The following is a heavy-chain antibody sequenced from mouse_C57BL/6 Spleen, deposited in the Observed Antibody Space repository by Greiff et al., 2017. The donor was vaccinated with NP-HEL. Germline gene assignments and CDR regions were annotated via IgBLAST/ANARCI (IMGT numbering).Heavy chain of an antibody. CDR3: ARDDGNYWYFDY. V-gene: IGHV1-80*01. Sequence: VQLQQSGAELVKPGASVKISCKASGYAFSSYWMNWVKQRPGKGLEWIGQIYPGDGDTNYNGKFKGKATLTADKSSSTAYMQLSSLTSEDSAVYFCARDDGNYWYFDYWGPGTTLTVSS. J-gene: IGHJ2*01. D-gene: IGHD2-1*01. CDR1: GYAFSSYW. CDR2: IYPGDGDT.